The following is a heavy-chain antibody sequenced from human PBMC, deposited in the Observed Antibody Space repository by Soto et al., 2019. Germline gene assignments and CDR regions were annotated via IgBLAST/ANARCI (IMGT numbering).Heavy chain of an antibody. CDR3: ARSYGSSWSLFYY. CDR1: GGCLSGYF. CDR2: INHSGST. Sequence: PSGTLSLTCAVYGGCLSGYFLSWIRQPPGKGLEWIGEINHSGSTNYNPSLKSRVTISVDTSKNQFSLKLSSVTAADTAVYYCARSYGSSWSLFYYCAQGSLVTV. D-gene: IGHD6-13*01. V-gene: IGHV4-34*01. J-gene: IGHJ4*02.